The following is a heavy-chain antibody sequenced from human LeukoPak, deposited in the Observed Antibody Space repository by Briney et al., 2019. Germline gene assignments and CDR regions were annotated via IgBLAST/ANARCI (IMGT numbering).Heavy chain of an antibody. V-gene: IGHV1-24*01. D-gene: IGHD1-26*01. J-gene: IGHJ3*02. CDR3: ATLGSYYLAFDI. Sequence: ASVKVSCKVSGYTLTELSMHWVRQAPGKGLEWVGGFDPEDGETIYAQKFQGRVTMTEDTSTDTAYMELSSLRSEDTAVYYCATLGSYYLAFDIWGQGTMVTVSS. CDR2: FDPEDGET. CDR1: GYTLTELS.